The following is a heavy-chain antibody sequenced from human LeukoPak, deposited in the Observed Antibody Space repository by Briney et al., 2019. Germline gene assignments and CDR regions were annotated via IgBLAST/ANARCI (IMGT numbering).Heavy chain of an antibody. D-gene: IGHD1-26*01. CDR2: ISAYNGNT. CDR1: GYTFTSYG. V-gene: IGHV1-18*01. CDR3: ARDQPGIVGATPIDY. Sequence: ASVKVSCKASGYTFTSYGISWVRQAPGQGLEWMGWISAYNGNTNYAQKLQGRVTMTTDTSTSTAYMELSRLRSDDTAVYYCARDQPGIVGATPIDYWGQGTLVTVSS. J-gene: IGHJ4*02.